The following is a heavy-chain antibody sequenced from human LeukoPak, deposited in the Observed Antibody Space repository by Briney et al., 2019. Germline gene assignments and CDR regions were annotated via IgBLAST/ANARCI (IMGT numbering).Heavy chain of an antibody. V-gene: IGHV5-51*01. Sequence: GESLKISCKGSGYSFTNYWIGWVRQMPGKGLEWMGIVYPGDSDTKYSPSFEGHVTISADKSISTAYLQWSSLEASDTAMYYCARRLYYASGNYYQTGFDYWGQGTLVTASS. CDR3: ARRLYYASGNYYQTGFDY. CDR2: VYPGDSDT. J-gene: IGHJ4*02. D-gene: IGHD3-10*01. CDR1: GYSFTNYW.